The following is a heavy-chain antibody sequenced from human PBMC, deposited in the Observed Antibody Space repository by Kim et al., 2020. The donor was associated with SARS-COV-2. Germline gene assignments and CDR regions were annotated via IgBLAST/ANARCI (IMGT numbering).Heavy chain of an antibody. CDR3: AKTHCSSTSCYIYYAVDV. Sequence: GGSLRLSCAASGFTFSNYWMHWARQAPGKGLVWVSRISSDGSSTNYADSVKGRFTISRDNAKNTLYLQMNSLRAEDTAVYYCAKTHCSSTSCYIYYAVDVWGQETTVTVSS. V-gene: IGHV3-74*01. CDR1: GFTFSNYW. CDR2: ISSDGSST. D-gene: IGHD2-2*02. J-gene: IGHJ6*02.